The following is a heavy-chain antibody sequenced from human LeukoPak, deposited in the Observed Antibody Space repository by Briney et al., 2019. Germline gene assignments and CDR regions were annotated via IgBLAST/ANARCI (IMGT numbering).Heavy chain of an antibody. CDR1: GFTFSSYA. CDR2: ISGSDGST. V-gene: IGHV3-23*01. D-gene: IGHD2-21*02. CDR3: ARYFDNTAYSWRRFDY. Sequence: GGSLRLSCAASGFTFSSYAMTWVRQAPDKGLEWVSAISGSDGSTYYADSVKGRFTISRDDSQNTLYLQMNSLSAEDTAVYYCARYFDNTAYSWRRFDYWCQGALVTVS. J-gene: IGHJ4*02.